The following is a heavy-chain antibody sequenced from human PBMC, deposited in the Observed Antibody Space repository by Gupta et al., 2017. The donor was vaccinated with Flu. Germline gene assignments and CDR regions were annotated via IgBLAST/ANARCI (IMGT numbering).Heavy chain of an antibody. J-gene: IGHJ4*02. Sequence: EMQLVESGGGLVQPGESLGLSCAASGFTFSSSYLQWVRQAPGKGLVWVSRINPDGSSTTYAESVKGRFTISRDNAKNTLYLQMNSLGDDDTAVYYCATVTSGCWGQGTLVTVSS. CDR1: GFTFSSSY. CDR3: ATVTSGC. D-gene: IGHD4-17*01. CDR2: INPDGSST. V-gene: IGHV3-74*03.